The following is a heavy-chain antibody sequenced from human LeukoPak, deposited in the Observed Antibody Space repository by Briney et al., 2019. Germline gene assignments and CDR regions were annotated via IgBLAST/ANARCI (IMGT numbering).Heavy chain of an antibody. D-gene: IGHD6-13*01. CDR2: ISPKSGGT. CDR1: GYTFTGSY. V-gene: IGHV1-2*02. J-gene: IGHJ5*02. CDR3: AREHSWDANWFDP. Sequence: ASVKVSCKASGYTFTGSYMHWVRQAPGQGLEWMGWISPKSGGTNYTQKFQGRVTMTRDPSISTAYMELSRLRSDDTAVYYCAREHSWDANWFDPWGQGTLVTVSS.